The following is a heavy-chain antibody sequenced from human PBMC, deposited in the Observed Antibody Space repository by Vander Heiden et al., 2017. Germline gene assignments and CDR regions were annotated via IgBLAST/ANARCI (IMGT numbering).Heavy chain of an antibody. CDR2: ISSSSSYI. J-gene: IGHJ4*02. Sequence: EVQLVESGGGLVKPGGSLRLSCAASGFTFSSYSMNWVRQAPGKGLEWVSSISSSSSYIYYADSVKGRFTISRDNAKNSLYLQMNSLRAEDTAVYYCARGNWDEYYFDYWGQGTLVTVSS. CDR1: GFTFSSYS. D-gene: IGHD1-1*01. CDR3: ARGNWDEYYFDY. V-gene: IGHV3-21*01.